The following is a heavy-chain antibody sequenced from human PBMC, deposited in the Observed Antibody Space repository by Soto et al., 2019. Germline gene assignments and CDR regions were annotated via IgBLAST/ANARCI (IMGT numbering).Heavy chain of an antibody. J-gene: IGHJ4*02. Sequence: ASVKVSCKASGYTFINYYMHWVRQAPGQGLEWMGIINPNGGSTNYAQKFQGRVTLTTDTSTSTVNMELRSLRSDDTAVYYCARGVAVAASTFDYGGQGTLVTVSS. CDR3: ARGVAVAASTFDY. CDR1: GYTFINYY. V-gene: IGHV1-46*01. CDR2: INPNGGST. D-gene: IGHD6-19*01.